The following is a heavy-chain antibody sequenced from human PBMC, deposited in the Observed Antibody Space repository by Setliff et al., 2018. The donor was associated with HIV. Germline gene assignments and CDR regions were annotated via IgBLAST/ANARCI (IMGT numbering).Heavy chain of an antibody. V-gene: IGHV4-61*09. CDR1: GGSISSGIYY. J-gene: IGHJ6*02. Sequence: SETLSLTCTVSGGSISSGIYYWIWIRQPAGKGLEWIGHVYTTGGTNYNPSLESRLTISVDRSKNQFSLKLSSVTAADTAVYYCARRGDIFYYAMDVWGQGTTVTVSS. CDR3: ARRGDIFYYAMDV. CDR2: VYTTGGT.